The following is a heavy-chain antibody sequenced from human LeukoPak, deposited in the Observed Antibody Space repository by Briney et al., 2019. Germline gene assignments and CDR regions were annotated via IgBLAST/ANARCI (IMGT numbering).Heavy chain of an antibody. CDR1: GGSISSHY. CDR3: ARVRRDGYNLVPGYFDY. D-gene: IGHD5-24*01. J-gene: IGHJ4*02. V-gene: IGHV4-59*11. Sequence: SETLSLTCTVSGGSISSHYWSWIRQPPGKGLEWIGYIYYSGSTNYNPSLKSRVTISVDTSKNQFSLKLSSVTAADTAVYYRARVRRDGYNLVPGYFDYWGQGTLVTVSS. CDR2: IYYSGST.